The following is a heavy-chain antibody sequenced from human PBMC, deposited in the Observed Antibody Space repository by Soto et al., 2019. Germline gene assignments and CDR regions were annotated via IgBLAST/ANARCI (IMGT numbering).Heavy chain of an antibody. CDR2: ISAYNGNT. CDR1: GYTFTSYG. CDR3: ASVLEWLFPDSYYYYGMDV. V-gene: IGHV1-18*01. J-gene: IGHJ6*02. D-gene: IGHD3-3*01. Sequence: ASVKVSCKASGYTFTSYGISWVRQAPGQGLGWMGWISAYNGNTNYAQKLQGRVTMTTDTSTSTAYMELRSLRSDDTAVYYCASVLEWLFPDSYYYYGMDVWGQGTTVTVSS.